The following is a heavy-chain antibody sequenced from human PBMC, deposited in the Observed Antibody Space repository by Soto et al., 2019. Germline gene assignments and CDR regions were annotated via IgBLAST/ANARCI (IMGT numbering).Heavy chain of an antibody. CDR3: ARQGDYGDYYYYYYYMDV. J-gene: IGHJ6*03. V-gene: IGHV4-59*08. D-gene: IGHD4-17*01. Sequence: LSLTCTVSGGSISSYYWSWIRQPPGKGLEWIGYIYYSGSTNYNLSLKSRVTISVDTSKNQFSLKLSSVTAADTAVYYCARQGDYGDYYYYYYYMDVWGKGTTVTVSS. CDR2: IYYSGST. CDR1: GGSISSYY.